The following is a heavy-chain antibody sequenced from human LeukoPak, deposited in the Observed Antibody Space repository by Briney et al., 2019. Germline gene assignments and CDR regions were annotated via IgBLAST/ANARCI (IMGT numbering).Heavy chain of an antibody. D-gene: IGHD6-13*01. V-gene: IGHV1-58*01. CDR3: AVGPTYSSSWGY. J-gene: IGHJ4*02. CDR2: IVVGSGNT. CDR1: GFTFTSSA. Sequence: SVKVSCKASGFTFTSSAVQWVRQARGQRLEWIGWIVVGSGNTNYAQKFQERVTITRDMSTSTAYMELSSLRSEDTAVYYCAVGPTYSSSWGYWGQGTLVTVSS.